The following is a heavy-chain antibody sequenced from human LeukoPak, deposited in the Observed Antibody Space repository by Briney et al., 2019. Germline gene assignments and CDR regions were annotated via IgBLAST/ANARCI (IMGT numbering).Heavy chain of an antibody. J-gene: IGHJ4*02. CDR2: IWYDGSNK. V-gene: IGHV3-33*06. CDR1: GFTFSSPA. CDR3: AKVHGDSPAFDY. Sequence: PGGSLRLSCVASGFTFSSPAMSWVRQAPGKGLEWVAVIWYDGSNKYYADSVKGRFTISRDNSKNTLYLQMNSLRAEDTAVYYCAKVHGDSPAFDYWGQGTLVTVSS. D-gene: IGHD4-17*01.